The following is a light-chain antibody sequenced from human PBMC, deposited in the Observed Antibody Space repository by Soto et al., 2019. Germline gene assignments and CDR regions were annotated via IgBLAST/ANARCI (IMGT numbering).Light chain of an antibody. CDR2: LAS. CDR3: QYLNSFPLT. V-gene: IGKV1-9*01. Sequence: IKLTQSPSSLSVSIGDRVTITCRAGQGINSYLAWYQQKPGKAPNLLIYLASTLQSGVPSRFSGSGSGTDFTLTISSLQPEDFATYYCQYLNSFPLTFGGGTNVDIK. CDR1: QGINSY. J-gene: IGKJ4*01.